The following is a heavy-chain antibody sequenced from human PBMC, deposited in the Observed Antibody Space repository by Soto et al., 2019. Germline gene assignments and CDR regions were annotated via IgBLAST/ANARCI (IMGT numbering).Heavy chain of an antibody. CDR3: ARSLRYYDFWSGPYYYYGMDV. D-gene: IGHD3-3*01. CDR2: IIPIFGTA. CDR1: GGTFSSYA. J-gene: IGHJ6*02. Sequence: VASVKVSCKASGGTFSSYAISWVRQAPGQGLEWMGGIIPIFGTANYAQKFQGRVTITADESTSTAYMELSSLRSEDTAVYYCARSLRYYDFWSGPYYYYGMDVWGQGTTVTVSS. V-gene: IGHV1-69*13.